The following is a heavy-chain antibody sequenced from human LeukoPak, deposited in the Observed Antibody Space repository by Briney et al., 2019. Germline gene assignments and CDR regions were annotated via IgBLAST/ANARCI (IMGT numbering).Heavy chain of an antibody. CDR1: GFTFSSHW. CDR2: IKEDGGVE. V-gene: IGHV3-7*03. CDR3: ARDSRWLLDY. Sequence: PGGSLRPSCTASGFTFSSHWMTWVRQPPGKGLEWVANIKEDGGVEYYVDSVKGRFTISRDNTKNALYLQMNNLRADDTAVYFCARDSRWLLDYWGQGTLITVSS. J-gene: IGHJ4*02. D-gene: IGHD6-19*01.